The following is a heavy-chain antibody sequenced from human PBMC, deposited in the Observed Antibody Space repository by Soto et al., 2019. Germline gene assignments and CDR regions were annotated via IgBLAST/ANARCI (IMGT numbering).Heavy chain of an antibody. CDR1: GVSIFSHSYY. V-gene: IGHV4-39*01. D-gene: IGHD2-15*01. CDR3: ARRYAPRYSSGNNHFDL. CDR2: INHSGST. Sequence: QLQLQESGPGLVRPSETLSLTCTVSGVSIFSHSYYWGWIRQAPGKGLEWIATINHSGSTYHTPSLQSRVTMPVDTSKNQFSLNLSSVTAADTAVYYCARRYAPRYSSGNNHFDLWGQGTLVTVSS. J-gene: IGHJ4*02.